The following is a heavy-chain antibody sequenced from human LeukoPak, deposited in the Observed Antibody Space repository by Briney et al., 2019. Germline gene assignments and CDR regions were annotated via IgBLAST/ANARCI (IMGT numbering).Heavy chain of an antibody. Sequence: ASVKVSCKASGYTFTGYYMHWVRQAPGQGLEWMGWINPNSGGTNYAQKFQGRVTMTRDTSISTAYMELSRLRSDDTAVYYCARVFLSGSYQDAFDIWGQGTMVTVSS. CDR1: GYTFTGYY. CDR3: ARVFLSGSYQDAFDI. V-gene: IGHV1-2*02. CDR2: INPNSGGT. D-gene: IGHD1-26*01. J-gene: IGHJ3*02.